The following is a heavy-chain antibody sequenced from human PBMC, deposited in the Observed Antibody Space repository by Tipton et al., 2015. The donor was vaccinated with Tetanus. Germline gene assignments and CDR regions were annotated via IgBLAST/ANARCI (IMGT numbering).Heavy chain of an antibody. CDR1: GFTFSSYE. V-gene: IGHV3-48*03. Sequence: SLRLSCAASGFTFSSYEMNWVRQAPGKGLEWVSYISSSGNTINYADSVRGRFTISRDNAKNSLHLQMNSLRAEDTAVYYCASGWGHFYDSSGYYLAKDSWGQGTLVTASS. D-gene: IGHD3-22*01. CDR2: ISSSGNTI. CDR3: ASGWGHFYDSSGYYLAKDS. J-gene: IGHJ4*02.